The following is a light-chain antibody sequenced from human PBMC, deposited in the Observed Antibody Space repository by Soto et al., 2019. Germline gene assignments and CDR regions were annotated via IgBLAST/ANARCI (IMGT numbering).Light chain of an antibody. V-gene: IGLV2-14*01. CDR1: SSDVGGYHY. CDR2: EVS. J-gene: IGLJ1*01. Sequence: QSALTQPASVSGSPGQSITVSCTGTSSDVGGYHYVSWYHHHPGKAPKLMIYEVSNRPSGVSNRFSGSKSGNTASLTISGLQAEDEADYYCSSFTSSSTLVFGTGTKLTVL. CDR3: SSFTSSSTLV.